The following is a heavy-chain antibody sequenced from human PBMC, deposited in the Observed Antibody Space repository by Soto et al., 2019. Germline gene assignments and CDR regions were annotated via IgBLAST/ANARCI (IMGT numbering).Heavy chain of an antibody. J-gene: IGHJ5*02. CDR2: ISGSVFIT. V-gene: IGHV3-23*01. Sequence: GGSLRLSFAASGFTFISYAMIWVLQAPGRGLDCVSTISGSVFITYCADSVNCLFTISRDNYKNTLYLQMNRLRAEDTAVYYCAPAPPEWAPVVVAAREAPFAPWGQETLVTVS. D-gene: IGHD2-15*01. CDR3: APAPPEWAPVVVAAREAPFAP. CDR1: GFTFISYA.